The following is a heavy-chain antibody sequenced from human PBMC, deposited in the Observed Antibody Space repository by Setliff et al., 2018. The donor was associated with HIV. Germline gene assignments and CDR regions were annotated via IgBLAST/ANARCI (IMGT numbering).Heavy chain of an antibody. J-gene: IGHJ4*02. CDR3: ARGYYDSRGYYYPFDY. D-gene: IGHD3-22*01. CDR1: GFIFSNYG. CDR2: IWYDGSDK. Sequence: PGGSLRLSCAASGFIFSNYGLHWVRQAPGKGLEWVAVIWYDGSDKYYADSVKGRFTISRDNAKNSLYLQMNSLRAEDTAVYYCARGYYDSRGYYYPFDYWGQGTLVTVSS. V-gene: IGHV3-33*01.